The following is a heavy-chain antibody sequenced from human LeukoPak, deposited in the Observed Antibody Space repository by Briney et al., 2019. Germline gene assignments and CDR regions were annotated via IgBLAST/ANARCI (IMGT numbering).Heavy chain of an antibody. CDR1: GFTVSSNY. CDR2: IYSGGST. V-gene: IGHV3-66*04. Sequence: GGSLRLSCAASGFTVSSNYMNWVRQAPGKGLEWVSVIYSGGSTYYADSVKGRFTISRDNSKNTLYLQMNSLRAEDTAVYYCATPAAGPGAEYSLYWGQGTLVIVSS. J-gene: IGHJ1*01. D-gene: IGHD6-13*01. CDR3: ATPAAGPGAEYSLY.